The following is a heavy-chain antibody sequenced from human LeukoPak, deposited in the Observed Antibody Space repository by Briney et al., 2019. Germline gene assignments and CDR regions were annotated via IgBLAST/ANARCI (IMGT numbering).Heavy chain of an antibody. Sequence: NTSETLSLTCTVSGGSISSSSYYWGWIRQPPGKGLEWIGSIYYSGSTYYNPSLKSRVTISVDTSKNQFSLKLSSVTAADTAVYYCASHGPYDYIWGSYRFYAFDIWGQGTMVTVSS. CDR2: IYYSGST. J-gene: IGHJ3*02. V-gene: IGHV4-39*01. CDR3: ASHGPYDYIWGSYRFYAFDI. D-gene: IGHD3-16*02. CDR1: GGSISSSSYY.